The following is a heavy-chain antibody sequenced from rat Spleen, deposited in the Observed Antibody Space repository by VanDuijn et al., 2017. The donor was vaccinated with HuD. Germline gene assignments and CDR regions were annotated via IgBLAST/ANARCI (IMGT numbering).Heavy chain of an antibody. V-gene: IGHV5-7*01. J-gene: IGHJ4*01. CDR3: AREMYTTDYYSYVMDA. D-gene: IGHD1-6*01. CDR1: GFTFSDYN. Sequence: EVQLVESGGGLVQPGRSLKLSCAASGFTFSDYNMAWVRQAPKKGLEWVATISYDGSSTYYRDSVKGRFTISRDNAKSTLYLQMDSLRSEDTATYYCAREMYTTDYYSYVMDAWGQGASVTVSS. CDR2: ISYDGSST.